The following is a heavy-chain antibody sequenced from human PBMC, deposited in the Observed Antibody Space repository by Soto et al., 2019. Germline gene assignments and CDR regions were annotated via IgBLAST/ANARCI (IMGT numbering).Heavy chain of an antibody. Sequence: SETLSLTCAVSGGSVSSSNWWTWVRQPPGKGLEWIGEIYHSGSTNYNLSLKSRVTISFDKSYNLFFLKLSSVTAADTAVYYFARGIFTMIVVGGGDDAFDIWGQGTMVTVSS. J-gene: IGHJ3*02. CDR1: GGSVSSSNW. D-gene: IGHD3-22*01. CDR3: ARGIFTMIVVGGGDDAFDI. V-gene: IGHV4-4*02. CDR2: IYHSGST.